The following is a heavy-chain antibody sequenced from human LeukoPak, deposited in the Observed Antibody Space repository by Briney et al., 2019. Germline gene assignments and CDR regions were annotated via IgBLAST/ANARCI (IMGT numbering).Heavy chain of an antibody. Sequence: ASVKVSCKASGYTFASYAMHWVRQAPGQRLEWMGWINAGNGNTKYSQKFQGRVTITRDTSASTAYMELSSLRSEDTAVYYCARSWGYYDSSGNYLLPDGMDVRGQGTTVTVSS. D-gene: IGHD3-22*01. CDR1: GYTFASYA. V-gene: IGHV1-3*01. CDR2: INAGNGNT. J-gene: IGHJ6*02. CDR3: ARSWGYYDSSGNYLLPDGMDV.